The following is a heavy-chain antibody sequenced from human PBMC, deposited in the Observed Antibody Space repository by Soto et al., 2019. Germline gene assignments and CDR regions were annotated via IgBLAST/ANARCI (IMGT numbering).Heavy chain of an antibody. CDR3: AREEGYYPHRPFDY. V-gene: IGHV3-30-3*01. J-gene: IGHJ4*02. CDR1: GFTFSSYA. D-gene: IGHD1-26*01. Sequence: PGXSLILSCAASGFTFSSYAMHCVRQAPGKGLEWVAVISYDGSNKYYADSVKGRFTISRDNSKNTLYLQMNSLRAEDTAVYYCAREEGYYPHRPFDYWGQGTLVTVSS. CDR2: ISYDGSNK.